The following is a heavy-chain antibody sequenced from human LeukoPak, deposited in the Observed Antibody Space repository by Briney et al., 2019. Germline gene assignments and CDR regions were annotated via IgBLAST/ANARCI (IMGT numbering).Heavy chain of an antibody. CDR2: ISGTSSYI. V-gene: IGHV3-21*01. CDR1: GFSFSSYW. CDR3: ARVSSSWDFDY. Sequence: GGSLRLSCTASGFSFSSYWMHWVRQVPGKGLVWVSSISGTSSYIYYADSVKGRFTISRDNAKNSLSLQMNSLRAEDTAVYYCARVSSSWDFDYWGQGTLVTVSS. J-gene: IGHJ4*02. D-gene: IGHD6-13*01.